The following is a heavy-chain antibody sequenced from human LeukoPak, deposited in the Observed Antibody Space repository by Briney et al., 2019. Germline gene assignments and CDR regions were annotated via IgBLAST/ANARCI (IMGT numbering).Heavy chain of an antibody. V-gene: IGHV4-39*07. CDR2: IYYSGST. J-gene: IGHJ4*02. Sequence: SETLSLTCTVSGGSISSSSYYWGWIRQPPGKGLEWIGSIYYSGSTYYNPSLKSRVTISVDTSKNRFSLKLSSVTAADTAVYYCARVAGMTTVDYWGQGTLVTVSS. CDR3: ARVAGMTTVDY. D-gene: IGHD4-11*01. CDR1: GGSISSSSYY.